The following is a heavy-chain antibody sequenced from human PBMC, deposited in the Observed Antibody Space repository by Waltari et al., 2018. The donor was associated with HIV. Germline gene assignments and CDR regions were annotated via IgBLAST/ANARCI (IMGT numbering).Heavy chain of an antibody. CDR2: INTENGRP. CDR3: ARGRSSRWNRPWGALDT. Sequence: QVRLRQSNSEVRKPGTSVKISCPASGYKFESYGMNWVRQAAGQGLEWVGWINTENGRPTAAPAVSGRFDMSLNASVSTSYLEISGLKTEDSAVYYCARGRSSRWNRPWGALDTWGQGTTVVVS. V-gene: IGHV7-4-1*02. J-gene: IGHJ3*02. D-gene: IGHD3-16*01. CDR1: GYKFESYG.